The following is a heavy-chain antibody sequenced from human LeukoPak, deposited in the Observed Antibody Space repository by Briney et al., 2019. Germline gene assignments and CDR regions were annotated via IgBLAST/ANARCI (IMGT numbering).Heavy chain of an antibody. CDR1: GSTFSSYG. CDR2: ISYDGSNK. CDR3: AKTKHGDYVLVYFDY. D-gene: IGHD4-17*01. J-gene: IGHJ4*02. Sequence: GGSLRLSCAASGSTFSSYGMHWVRQAPGKGLEWVAVISYDGSNKYYAGSVKGRFTISRDNSKNTLYLQMNSLRAEDTAVYYCAKTKHGDYVLVYFDYWGQGTLVTVSS. V-gene: IGHV3-30*18.